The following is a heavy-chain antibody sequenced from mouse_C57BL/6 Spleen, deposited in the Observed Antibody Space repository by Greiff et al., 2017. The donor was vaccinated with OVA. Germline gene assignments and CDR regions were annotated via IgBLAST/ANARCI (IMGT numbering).Heavy chain of an antibody. CDR2: IDPSDSYT. J-gene: IGHJ3*01. CDR1: GYTFTSYW. D-gene: IGHD2-4*01. Sequence: VQLQQSGAELVRPGTSVKLSCKASGYTFTSYWMHWVKQRPGQGLEWIGVIDPSDSYTNYNQKFKGKATLTVDTSSSTAYMQLSSLTSEDSAVYYCARDDYEAYWGQGTLVTVSA. V-gene: IGHV1-59*01. CDR3: ARDDYEAY.